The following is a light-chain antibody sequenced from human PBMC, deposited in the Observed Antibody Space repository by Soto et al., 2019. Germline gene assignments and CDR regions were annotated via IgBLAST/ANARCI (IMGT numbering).Light chain of an antibody. V-gene: IGKV3D-7*01. Sequence: EIVLTQSPATMSLSPGERATLSCRASQSVSSYLAWYQQKPGQAPRLLIYGASTRATGIPAGFSGSGRGSGTDFTLTISSLQPEDFAVYYCQQDYNLPITFGQGTRLEIK. CDR1: QSVSSY. J-gene: IGKJ5*01. CDR3: QQDYNLPIT. CDR2: GAS.